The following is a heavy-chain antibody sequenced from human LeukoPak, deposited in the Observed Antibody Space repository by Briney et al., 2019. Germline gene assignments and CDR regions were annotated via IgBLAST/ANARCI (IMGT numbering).Heavy chain of an antibody. D-gene: IGHD5-18*01. Sequence: GGSLRLSCAASGFTFSSYAMSWVRQAPGKGLEWVSAISGSGGSTYYADSAKGRFTISRDNSKNTLYLQMNSLRAEDTAVYYCAKAHVDTAMVNIDYWGQGTLVTVSS. J-gene: IGHJ4*02. V-gene: IGHV3-23*01. CDR2: ISGSGGST. CDR3: AKAHVDTAMVNIDY. CDR1: GFTFSSYA.